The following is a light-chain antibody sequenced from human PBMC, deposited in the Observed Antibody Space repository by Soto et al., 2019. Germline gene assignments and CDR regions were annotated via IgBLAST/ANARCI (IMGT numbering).Light chain of an antibody. CDR1: SSDVGAYNY. CDR2: EVT. V-gene: IGLV2-8*01. Sequence: QSALTQPPSASGSPGQSVTISCTGTSSDVGAYNYVSWYQQHPGKAPKLIIYEVTKRPSGVPDRFSGSKSGNTASLTVSGLQAEDEADYYCNSYAGSQNFGVFGGGTKLTVL. CDR3: NSYAGSQNFGV. J-gene: IGLJ3*02.